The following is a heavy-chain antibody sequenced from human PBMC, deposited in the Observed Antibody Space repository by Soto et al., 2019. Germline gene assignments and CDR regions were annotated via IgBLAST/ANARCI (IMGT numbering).Heavy chain of an antibody. CDR2: ISYDGSNQ. CDR3: ARDRSSTYYYYGMDL. CDR1: GFSFSRHG. D-gene: IGHD6-19*01. V-gene: IGHV3-30-3*01. J-gene: IGHJ6*02. Sequence: GGSLRLSCAASGFSFSRHGMHWVRQAPGKGLEWVAVISYDGSNQDYADSAKGRFSISRDNSKNTVYLQMNSLRVEDSAVYYCARDRSSTYYYYGMDLWGQGTTVTVSS.